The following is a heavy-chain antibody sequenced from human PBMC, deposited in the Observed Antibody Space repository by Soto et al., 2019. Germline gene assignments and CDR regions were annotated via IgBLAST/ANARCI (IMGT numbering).Heavy chain of an antibody. V-gene: IGHV3-30*03. CDR3: ARGNLRFDFDS. D-gene: IGHD3-10*01. Sequence: QIQLVESGGDVVQPGRSLRLSCAASGFNFGFFGMHWVRQAPGKGLEWVAFISGDGINTHYADSVRGRFTLSRDYSKKTMYLQIDTLREDDTALYYCARGNLRFDFDSWGQGTLVTVSS. CDR1: GFNFGFFG. J-gene: IGHJ4*02. CDR2: ISGDGINT.